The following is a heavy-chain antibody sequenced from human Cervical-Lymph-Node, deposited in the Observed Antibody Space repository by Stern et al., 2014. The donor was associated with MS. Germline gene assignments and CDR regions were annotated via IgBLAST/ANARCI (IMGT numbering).Heavy chain of an antibody. V-gene: IGHV1-69*01. CDR3: ARGWSYDILTGFSY. J-gene: IGHJ4*02. CDR1: GGTFSNYA. Sequence: QVQLVQSGAEVKKPGSSVKVPCKASGGTFSNYAINWVRQAPGQGLEWMGGIIPIFGRANYAQNFQGRVTITADESTSTAYMELSSLISEDTAVYYCARGWSYDILTGFSYWGQGTLVTVSS. CDR2: IIPIFGRA. D-gene: IGHD3-9*01.